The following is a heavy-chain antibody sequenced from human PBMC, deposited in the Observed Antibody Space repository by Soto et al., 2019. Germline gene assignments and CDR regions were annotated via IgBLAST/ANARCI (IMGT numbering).Heavy chain of an antibody. J-gene: IGHJ4*02. V-gene: IGHV3-30-3*01. CDR1: GFTFSSYA. Sequence: LRLSCAASGFTFSSYAMHWVRQAPGKGLEWVAVISYDGSNKYYADSVKGRFTISRDNSKNTLYLQMNSLRAEDTAVYYCARAPIVVVPAAVDYWGQGTLVTVSS. CDR3: ARAPIVVVPAAVDY. D-gene: IGHD2-2*01. CDR2: ISYDGSNK.